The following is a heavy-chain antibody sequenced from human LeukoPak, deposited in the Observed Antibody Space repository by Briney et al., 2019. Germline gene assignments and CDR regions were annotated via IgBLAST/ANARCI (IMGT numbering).Heavy chain of an antibody. J-gene: IGHJ4*02. CDR3: ARGDGSGWYEATFDY. D-gene: IGHD6-19*01. CDR2: ISDSSTYT. Sequence: GESLRLSCAASGFTFRTYSMRWVRQAPGKGLEWVSSISDSSTYTKYAAALKGRFTISRDNTETSLYLEMNSLRAEDTAVYYCARGDGSGWYEATFDYWGQGTLVTVSS. CDR1: GFTFRTYS. V-gene: IGHV3-21*06.